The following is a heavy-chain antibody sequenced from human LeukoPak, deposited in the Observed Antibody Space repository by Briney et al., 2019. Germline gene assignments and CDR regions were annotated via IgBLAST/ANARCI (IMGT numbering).Heavy chain of an antibody. J-gene: IGHJ6*03. CDR1: GGSISSYY. Sequence: PSETLSLTCTVSGGSISSYYWSWIRQPAGKGLEWIGRIYTSGSTNYNPSLKSRVTISVDKSKNQLSLKLSSVTAADTAVYYCAREPVHYYYYMDVWGKGTTVTVSS. CDR3: AREPVHYYYYMDV. V-gene: IGHV4-4*07. CDR2: IYTSGST.